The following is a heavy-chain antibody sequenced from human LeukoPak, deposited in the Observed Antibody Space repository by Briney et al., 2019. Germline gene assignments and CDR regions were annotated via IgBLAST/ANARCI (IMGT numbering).Heavy chain of an antibody. D-gene: IGHD3-22*01. CDR3: ARVTRDSSGYYFEYFQH. CDR2: MNPNSGNT. Sequence: ASVKVSCKASGYTFTSYDTNWVRQATGQGLEWMGWMNPNSGNTGYAQKFQGRVTMTRNTSISTAYMELSSLRSEDTAVYYCARVTRDSSGYYFEYFQHWGQGTLVTVSS. CDR1: GYTFTSYD. V-gene: IGHV1-8*01. J-gene: IGHJ1*01.